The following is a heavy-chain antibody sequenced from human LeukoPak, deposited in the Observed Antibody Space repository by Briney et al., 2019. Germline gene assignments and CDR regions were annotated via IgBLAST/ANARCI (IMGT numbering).Heavy chain of an antibody. Sequence: PGGSLRLSCAASGFTSSSYSMNWVRQAPGKGLEWVSYISSSSSTIYYADSVKGRFTISRDNAKNSLYLQMNSLRAEDTAVYYCARGDSGYYPKYFQHWGQGTLVTVSS. CDR2: ISSSSSTI. CDR1: GFTSSSYS. J-gene: IGHJ1*01. D-gene: IGHD3-22*01. CDR3: ARGDSGYYPKYFQH. V-gene: IGHV3-48*01.